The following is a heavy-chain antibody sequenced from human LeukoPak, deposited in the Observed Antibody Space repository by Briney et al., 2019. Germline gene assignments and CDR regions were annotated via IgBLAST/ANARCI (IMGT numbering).Heavy chain of an antibody. J-gene: IGHJ5*02. V-gene: IGHV3-7*01. D-gene: IGHD6-13*01. CDR3: AGDLGIAAWFDP. Sequence: GGSLRLSCAGSAFTFSSYWMSWVRQAPGKGPEWVANIKDDGSEKYYLDSVKGRFTISRDNAKNSLYLQMNSLRAEDTAVYYCAGDLGIAAWFDPWGQGTLVTVSS. CDR1: AFTFSSYW. CDR2: IKDDGSEK.